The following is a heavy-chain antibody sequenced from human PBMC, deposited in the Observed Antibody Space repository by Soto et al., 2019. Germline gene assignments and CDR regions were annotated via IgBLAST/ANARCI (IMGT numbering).Heavy chain of an antibody. CDR3: ARVTYYYGSGSYYRPFDY. Sequence: ASVKVSCKASGYTFTSYAMHLVRQAPGQRLEWMGWINAGNGNTKYSQKFQGRVTITRDTSASTAYIELSSLRSEDTAVYYCARVTYYYGSGSYYRPFDYWGQGTLVTVSS. D-gene: IGHD3-10*01. V-gene: IGHV1-3*01. J-gene: IGHJ4*02. CDR2: INAGNGNT. CDR1: GYTFTSYA.